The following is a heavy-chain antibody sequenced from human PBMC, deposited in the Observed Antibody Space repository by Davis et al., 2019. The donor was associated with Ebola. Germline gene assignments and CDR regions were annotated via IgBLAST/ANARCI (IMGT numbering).Heavy chain of an antibody. CDR3: ARALTTVVTPVDY. Sequence: GGSLRLSCAASGFTFSSYTMHWVRQAPGKGLEWVALISYDGSNQYYADSVKGRFTISRDNSKNTLYLQMNSLRAEDTAVYYCARALTTVVTPVDYWGQGTLVTVSS. CDR1: GFTFSSYT. CDR2: ISYDGSNQ. D-gene: IGHD4-23*01. V-gene: IGHV3-30-3*01. J-gene: IGHJ4*02.